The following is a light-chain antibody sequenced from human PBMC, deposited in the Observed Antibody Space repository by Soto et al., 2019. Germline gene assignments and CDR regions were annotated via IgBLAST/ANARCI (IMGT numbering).Light chain of an antibody. V-gene: IGKV3-15*01. CDR1: QTINNN. CDR3: QHYTNWPKP. CDR2: GAS. J-gene: IGKJ1*01. Sequence: TQAAATVSVTPGERATLSCRASQTINNNVAWYQLKDGQVPRLLIYGASTRAADVPARFSGGGSGTEFTLTISSLQSEDFALYYCQHYTNWPKPSGQGTKVDI.